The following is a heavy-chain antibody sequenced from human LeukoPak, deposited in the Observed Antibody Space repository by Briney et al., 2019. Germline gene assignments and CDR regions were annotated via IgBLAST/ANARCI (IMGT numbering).Heavy chain of an antibody. Sequence: PGGSLRLSCAASGFTFGDYAMPWVRQAPGKGLEWVSGISWNSGNIGYADSLKGRFTISRDNAKKSLYLQMNSLRPEDTALYYCANLHGDYRDYWGQGTLVTVSS. V-gene: IGHV3-9*01. CDR3: ANLHGDYRDY. J-gene: IGHJ4*02. D-gene: IGHD4-17*01. CDR1: GFTFGDYA. CDR2: ISWNSGNI.